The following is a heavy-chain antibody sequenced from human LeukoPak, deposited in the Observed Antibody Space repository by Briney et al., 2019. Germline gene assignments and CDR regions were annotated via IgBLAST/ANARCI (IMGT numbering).Heavy chain of an antibody. CDR2: ISWNSGSI. CDR3: ARVGAQDGMDV. Sequence: GGSLRLSCAASGFTFDDYAMHWVRQAPGKGLEWVSGISWNSGSIGYADSVKGRFTISRDNAKNSLYLQMNSLRAEDTAVYYCARVGAQDGMDVWGQGTTVTVSS. CDR1: GFTFDDYA. J-gene: IGHJ6*02. V-gene: IGHV3-9*01.